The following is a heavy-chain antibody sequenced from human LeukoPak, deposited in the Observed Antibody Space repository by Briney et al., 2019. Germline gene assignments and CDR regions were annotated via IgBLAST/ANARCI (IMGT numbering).Heavy chain of an antibody. J-gene: IGHJ6*03. Sequence: ASVKVSCKASGGTFSSYAISWVRQAPGQGLEWMGGIIPIFGTANYAQKFQGRVTITTDESTSTAYRELSSLRSEDTAVYYCARGPYYGSGSPPYYYYYMDVWGKGTTVTVSS. V-gene: IGHV1-69*05. D-gene: IGHD3-10*01. CDR1: GGTFSSYA. CDR2: IIPIFGTA. CDR3: ARGPYYGSGSPPYYYYYMDV.